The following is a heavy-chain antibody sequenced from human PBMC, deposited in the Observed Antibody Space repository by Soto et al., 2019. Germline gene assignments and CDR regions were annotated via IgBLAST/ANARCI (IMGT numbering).Heavy chain of an antibody. D-gene: IGHD3-22*01. V-gene: IGHV3-21*01. CDR1: GFTFSSYS. J-gene: IGHJ3*02. Sequence: GGSLRLSCAASGFTFSSYSMNWVRQAPGKGLEWVSSVSRSSSYIYYADSVKGRFTISRDNAKNSLYLQMNSLRAEDTAVYYCARVSDYYDSSVPDAFDIWGQGTMVTVSS. CDR3: ARVSDYYDSSVPDAFDI. CDR2: VSRSSSYI.